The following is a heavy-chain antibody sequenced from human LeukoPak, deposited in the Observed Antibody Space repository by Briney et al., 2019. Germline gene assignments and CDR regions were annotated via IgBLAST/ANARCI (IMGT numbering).Heavy chain of an antibody. V-gene: IGHV3-7*01. J-gene: IGHJ6*04. CDR3: AELGITMIGGV. CDR1: GFTFSKYW. D-gene: IGHD3-10*02. Sequence: GGSLRLSCAASGFTFSKYWLSWVRQAPGRGLEWVANIKEDGSEKYYVDSVKGRFTISRDNAKNSLYLQMNSLRAEDTAVYHCAELGITMIGGVWGKGTTVTISS. CDR2: IKEDGSEK.